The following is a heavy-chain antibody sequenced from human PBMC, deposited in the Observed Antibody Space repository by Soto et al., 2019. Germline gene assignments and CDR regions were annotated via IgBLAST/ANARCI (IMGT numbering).Heavy chain of an antibody. J-gene: IGHJ4*02. V-gene: IGHV1-46*03. Sequence: QVQLVQSGAEVKKPGASVKVSCKASGYTFTSYYMHWVRQAPGQGLEWMGIINPSGGSTSYAQKFQGRVTMTRDTSTSTVYMELSSLRSEDTAVYYCARDRTCSGVSCGRAGPDYWGQGTLVTVSS. CDR1: GYTFTSYY. D-gene: IGHD2-15*01. CDR3: ARDRTCSGVSCGRAGPDY. CDR2: INPSGGST.